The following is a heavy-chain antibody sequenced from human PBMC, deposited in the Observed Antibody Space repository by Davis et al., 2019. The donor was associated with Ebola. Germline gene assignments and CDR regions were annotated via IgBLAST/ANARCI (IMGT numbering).Heavy chain of an antibody. CDR2: ISSSGSTI. J-gene: IGHJ2*01. V-gene: IGHV3-11*04. CDR1: GFTFSDYY. CDR3: VRDPALVVTGGGWFFGL. Sequence: GGSLRLSCAASGFTFSDYYMSWIRQAPGKGLEWVSYISSSGSTIYYADSVKGRFTVSRDNAKNSLYLQMNSLRAEDTAVYYCVRDPALVVTGGGWFFGLWGRGTLVTVSS. D-gene: IGHD2-21*02.